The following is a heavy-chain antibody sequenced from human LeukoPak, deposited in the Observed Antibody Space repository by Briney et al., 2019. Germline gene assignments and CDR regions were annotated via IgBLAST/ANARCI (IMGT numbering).Heavy chain of an antibody. CDR3: VIWGDYDVLAGYYVPDY. CDR1: GFTFSNYA. V-gene: IGHV3-23*01. CDR2: ITGSGTNT. Sequence: GGSLRLSCVASGFTFSNYAMSWVRQAPGKGLEWVSAITGSGTNTYYADSVKGRFTISRDNSKNTVFLQMNSLRHEDTAIYYCVIWGDYDVLAGYYVPDYWGQGTLVTVSS. D-gene: IGHD3-9*01. J-gene: IGHJ4*02.